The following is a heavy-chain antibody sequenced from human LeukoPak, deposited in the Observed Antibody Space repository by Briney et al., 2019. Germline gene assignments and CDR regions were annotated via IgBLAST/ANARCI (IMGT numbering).Heavy chain of an antibody. CDR2: INHSGST. V-gene: IGHV4-34*01. CDR3: ARNYDTIDY. D-gene: IGHD3-22*01. CDR1: GGSFSGYY. J-gene: IGHJ4*02. Sequence: PSETLSLTCAVYGGSFSGYYWSWIRQPPGKGLEWIGEINHSGSTNYNPSLKSRVTISVDTSKNQFSLKLSSVTAADTAVYYCARNYDTIDYWGRGTLVTVSS.